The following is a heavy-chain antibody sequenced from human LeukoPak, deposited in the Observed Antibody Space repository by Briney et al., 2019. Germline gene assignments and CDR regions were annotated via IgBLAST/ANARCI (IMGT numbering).Heavy chain of an antibody. CDR1: GFAFSGYA. Sequence: QTGGSLRLSCAAPGFAFSGYAMSWVRRAPGKRLGWVSAISGSGGSTYYADSVKGRFTISRDNSKNTLYLQMNSLRAEDTAVYYCALIPRITISRWGQGTLVTVSS. V-gene: IGHV3-23*01. CDR2: ISGSGGST. J-gene: IGHJ4*02. D-gene: IGHD3-3*01. CDR3: ALIPRITISR.